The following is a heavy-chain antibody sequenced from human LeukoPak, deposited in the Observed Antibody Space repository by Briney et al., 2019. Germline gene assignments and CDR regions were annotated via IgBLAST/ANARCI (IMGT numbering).Heavy chain of an antibody. CDR1: GYTFTSYD. V-gene: IGHV1-8*01. CDR2: MNPNSGST. D-gene: IGHD3-10*01. J-gene: IGHJ4*02. CDR3: ARGAVWFGELFDY. Sequence: ASVKVSCKASGYTFTSYDINWVRQATGQGLEWMGWMNPNSGSTGYAQKFQGRVTMTRNTSISTAYMELSSLRSEDTAVYYCARGAVWFGELFDYWGQGTLVTVSS.